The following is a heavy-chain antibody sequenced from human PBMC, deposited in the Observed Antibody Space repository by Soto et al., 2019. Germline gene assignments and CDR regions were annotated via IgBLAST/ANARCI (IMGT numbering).Heavy chain of an antibody. Sequence: PSETLSLTCTVSGGSISSGDYYWSWIRQPPGKGLEWIGSIYHSGSTYYNPSLKSRVIVSVDTSKNQFSLKLSSVTAAETAVYYWARGSSASSYYYYYGMDVWGQGTTVTVSS. D-gene: IGHD2-2*01. CDR2: IYHSGST. CDR3: ARGSSASSYYYYYGMDV. CDR1: GGSISSGDYY. J-gene: IGHJ6*02. V-gene: IGHV4-39*01.